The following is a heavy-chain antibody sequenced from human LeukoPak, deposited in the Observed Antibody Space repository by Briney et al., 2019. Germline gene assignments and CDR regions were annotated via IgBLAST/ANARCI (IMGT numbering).Heavy chain of an antibody. Sequence: GGSLRLSCAASGFTFSSYWMSWVRQAQGKGLEWVSAISENGGAADYADSVRGRFTISRDKSQNTLYQQMNSLRAEDTAVYYCAKRTGVTELHFDHWGQGTLVTVSS. CDR3: AKRTGVTELHFDH. J-gene: IGHJ4*02. D-gene: IGHD1-7*01. CDR1: GFTFSSYW. CDR2: ISENGGAA. V-gene: IGHV3-23*01.